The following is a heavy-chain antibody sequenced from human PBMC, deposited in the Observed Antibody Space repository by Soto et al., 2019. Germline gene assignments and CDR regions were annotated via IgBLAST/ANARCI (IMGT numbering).Heavy chain of an antibody. CDR3: ARGIDYGGTRHDY. CDR2: IRTYNGNT. CDR1: GFTFNTYG. V-gene: IGHV1-18*01. Sequence: QVQLVQSGAEVKKPGASVRVSCKASGFTFNTYGISWVRQAPGQGLEWMGWIRTYNGNTNYAQKLQGRVTMTTDTSPSKAYRELSNLRSDDTAVYYCARGIDYGGTRHDYWGQGTLVTVSS. J-gene: IGHJ4*02. D-gene: IGHD4-17*01.